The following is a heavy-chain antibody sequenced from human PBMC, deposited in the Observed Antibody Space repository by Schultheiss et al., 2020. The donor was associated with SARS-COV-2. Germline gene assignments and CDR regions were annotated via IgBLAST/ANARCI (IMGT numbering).Heavy chain of an antibody. Sequence: GGSLRLSCAASGFTFSSYSMNWVRQAPGKGLEWVSYISSSSSTIYYADSVKGRFTISRDNSKNTLYLQMNSLRAEDTAVYYCARDQDYDFWSGDTCWGQGTLVTVSS. D-gene: IGHD3-3*01. CDR1: GFTFSSYS. CDR3: ARDQDYDFWSGDTC. V-gene: IGHV3-48*01. CDR2: ISSSSSTI. J-gene: IGHJ1*01.